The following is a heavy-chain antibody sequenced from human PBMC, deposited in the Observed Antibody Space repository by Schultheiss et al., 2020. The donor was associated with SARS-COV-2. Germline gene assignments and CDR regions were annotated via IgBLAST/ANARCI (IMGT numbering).Heavy chain of an antibody. Sequence: SETLSLTCAVYGGSFSGYYWSWIRQPPGKGLEWIGSIYHSGSTYYNPSLKSRVTISVDTSKNQFSLNLRSVTAADTAVYYCARIKGRVGALDNWGQGTLVTVSS. CDR3: ARIKGRVGALDN. CDR1: GGSFSGYY. D-gene: IGHD1-26*01. CDR2: IYHSGST. J-gene: IGHJ4*02. V-gene: IGHV4-34*01.